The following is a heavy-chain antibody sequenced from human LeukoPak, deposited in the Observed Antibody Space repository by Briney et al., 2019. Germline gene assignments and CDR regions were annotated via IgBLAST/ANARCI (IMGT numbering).Heavy chain of an antibody. V-gene: IGHV4-34*01. CDR1: GWSFSGYY. Sequence: SETLSLTCAVYGWSFSGYYSSWIRQPPGKGLEWIGEIYHSGSTNYNPSLKSRVTISVDTSKNQFSLKLSSVTAADTAVYYCASQGYCSSTSCYSSESDYYYYMDVWGKGTTVTISS. CDR2: IYHSGST. D-gene: IGHD2-2*01. CDR3: ASQGYCSSTSCYSSESDYYYYMDV. J-gene: IGHJ6*03.